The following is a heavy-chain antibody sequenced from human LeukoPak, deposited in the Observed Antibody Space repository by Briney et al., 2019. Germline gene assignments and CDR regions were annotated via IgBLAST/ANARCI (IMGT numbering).Heavy chain of an antibody. D-gene: IGHD2-15*01. V-gene: IGHV3-30*18. CDR1: GFAFNTYG. CDR2: DSFNGRVQ. Sequence: SGRSLRLSCAAPGFAFNTYGMQWVRQAPGKGLEWVAVDSFNGRVQYYADSVRGRFTISRDNSKNTLYLQMNSLRAEDTAVYYCAKEGGPDNWYFDLWGRGTLATVSS. CDR3: AKEGGPDNWYFDL. J-gene: IGHJ2*01.